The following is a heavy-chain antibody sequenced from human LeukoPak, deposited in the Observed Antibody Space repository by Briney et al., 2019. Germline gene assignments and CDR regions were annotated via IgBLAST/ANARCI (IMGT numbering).Heavy chain of an antibody. CDR3: ARDKIVGASKFDY. CDR2: IKQDESEK. D-gene: IGHD1-26*01. J-gene: IGHJ4*02. Sequence: GGSLRLSCAVSGFTFSNYWMSWVRQAPGEGLEWVAHIKQDESEKYYVDSVKGRFTISRDNAKNSLYLQMNSLRAEDTAIYYCARDKIVGASKFDYWGQGTLVTVSS. V-gene: IGHV3-7*01. CDR1: GFTFSNYW.